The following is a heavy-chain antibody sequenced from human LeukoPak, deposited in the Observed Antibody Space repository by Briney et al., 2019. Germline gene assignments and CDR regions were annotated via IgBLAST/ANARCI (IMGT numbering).Heavy chain of an antibody. CDR3: ARVPTYDFWSGSYTTYFDY. CDR2: INPNSGGT. V-gene: IGHV1-2*02. Sequence: ASVKVSCKASGYTFTGYYMHWVRQAPGQGLEWMGWINPNSGGTNYAQTFQGRVTMTRDTSISAASMELSRLRSDDTALYYCARVPTYDFWSGSYTTYFDYWGQGSLVTVSS. D-gene: IGHD3-3*01. J-gene: IGHJ4*02. CDR1: GYTFTGYY.